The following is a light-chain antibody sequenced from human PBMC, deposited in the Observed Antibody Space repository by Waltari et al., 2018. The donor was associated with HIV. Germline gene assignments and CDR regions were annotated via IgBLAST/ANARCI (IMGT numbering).Light chain of an antibody. CDR3: MQGTHWPFT. Sequence: DVVMTQSPLSLPVTLGQPASISCRSSQSLVSSDGNTYLNWFQQRPGQSPRRLIYKVSNRDSGVPDRFSGSASGTDFTLKISRVEAEDVGVYYCMQGTHWPFTFGPGTKVDIK. CDR1: QSLVSSDGNTY. J-gene: IGKJ3*01. V-gene: IGKV2-30*01. CDR2: KVS.